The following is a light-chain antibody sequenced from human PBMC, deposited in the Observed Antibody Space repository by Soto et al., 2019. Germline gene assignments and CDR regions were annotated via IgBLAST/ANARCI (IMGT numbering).Light chain of an antibody. V-gene: IGKV1-39*01. CDR1: QSISSY. Sequence: MQMTQSPSSRSSSLGDRVTITCRASQSISSYLNWYQQKPGKAPKLLIYAASSLQSGVPSRFSGSGSGTDVTLTISSLKPEDVATYDCQQSYSTPWTFGQGTKVDIK. CDR3: QQSYSTPWT. J-gene: IGKJ1*01. CDR2: AAS.